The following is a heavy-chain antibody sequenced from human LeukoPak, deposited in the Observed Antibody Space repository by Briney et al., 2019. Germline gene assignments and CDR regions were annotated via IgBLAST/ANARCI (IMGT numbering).Heavy chain of an antibody. Sequence: GGSLRLSCAASGFTFSSYSMNWVRQAPGKGLEWVSSISGSGDSTYDADFVQGRFTISRDNSKNTLYLEMNNPRAGDTAIYYCARGSYPNWFDPWGQGTVVTVSS. CDR1: GFTFSSYS. CDR2: ISGSGDST. CDR3: ARGSYPNWFDP. J-gene: IGHJ5*02. V-gene: IGHV3-23*01. D-gene: IGHD3-16*02.